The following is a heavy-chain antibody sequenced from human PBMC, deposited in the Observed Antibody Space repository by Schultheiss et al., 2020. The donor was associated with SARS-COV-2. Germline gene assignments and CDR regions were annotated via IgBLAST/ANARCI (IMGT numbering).Heavy chain of an antibody. CDR1: GFTFSSYG. J-gene: IGHJ4*02. CDR3: ARGVYGDYFDY. D-gene: IGHD4-17*01. V-gene: IGHV3-33*01. Sequence: GGSLRLSCAASGFTFSSYGMHWVRQAPGKGLEWVAVIWYDGSKKYYADSVKGRFTISRDNSKNTLYLQMNSLRAEDTAVYYCARGVYGDYFDYWGQGTLVTVSS. CDR2: IWYDGSKK.